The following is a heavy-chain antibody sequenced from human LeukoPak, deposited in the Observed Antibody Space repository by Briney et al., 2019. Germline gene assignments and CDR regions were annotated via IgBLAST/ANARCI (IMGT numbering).Heavy chain of an antibody. CDR2: ISATGGST. J-gene: IGHJ4*02. D-gene: IGHD6-19*01. CDR1: GFTYSRYG. V-gene: IGHV3-23*01. Sequence: GGPLRLSCAASGFTYSRYGITWVRQAPGKGLEWGSTISATGGSTYYAESVKGRFTISRDNSKDTLYLQMNSLRAEDTAVYYCAKGGYSSGWRNDFDYWGQGTLVTVSS. CDR3: AKGGYSSGWRNDFDY.